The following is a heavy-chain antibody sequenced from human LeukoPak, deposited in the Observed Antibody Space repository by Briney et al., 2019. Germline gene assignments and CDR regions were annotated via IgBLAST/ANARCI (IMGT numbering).Heavy chain of an antibody. D-gene: IGHD5-24*01. CDR2: ISHTAST. Sequence: SETLSLTCTVSGGSMSHHWSWIRQSPGKGLEWIGYISHTASTNYNPSLKSRVTLSIDTSKSQLSFQLTSVSAADTAVYYCAREKSPERKTWLQLGAFDVWGQGTVVTVSS. J-gene: IGHJ3*01. V-gene: IGHV4-59*11. CDR3: AREKSPERKTWLQLGAFDV. CDR1: GGSMSHH.